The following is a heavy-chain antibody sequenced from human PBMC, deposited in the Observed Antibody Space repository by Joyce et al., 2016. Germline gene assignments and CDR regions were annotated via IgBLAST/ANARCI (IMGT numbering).Heavy chain of an antibody. J-gene: IGHJ4*02. D-gene: IGHD1-26*01. V-gene: IGHV5-51*01. CDR1: GYYFLSYW. CDR3: VRQVVGAKDY. Sequence: EVQLVQSGAELKKPGESLKISCEASGYYFLSYWIGRVRQMPGKGLEWMGIIYPGGYNPRYGPSFEGKVTISADKHINTAYLEWSSLKASDTAIYYCVRQVVGAKDYWGQGTLVTVSS. CDR2: IYPGGYNP.